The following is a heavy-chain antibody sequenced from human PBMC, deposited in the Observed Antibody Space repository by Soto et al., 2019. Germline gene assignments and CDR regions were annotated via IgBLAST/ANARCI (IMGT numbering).Heavy chain of an antibody. CDR2: IYYSGST. J-gene: IGHJ4*02. CDR1: GGSISNSNYY. Sequence: SETLSLTCTVSGGSISNSNYYWGWIRQPPGKGLEWIGSIYYSGSTYYNPSLKSRVTISVDTSKNQFSLQLSSVTAADTAVYYCARLSFHSGWPFDYWGQGTLVTVS. V-gene: IGHV4-39*01. D-gene: IGHD5-12*01. CDR3: ARLSFHSGWPFDY.